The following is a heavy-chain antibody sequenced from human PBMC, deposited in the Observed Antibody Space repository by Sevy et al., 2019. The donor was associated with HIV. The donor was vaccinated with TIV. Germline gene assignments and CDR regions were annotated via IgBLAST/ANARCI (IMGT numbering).Heavy chain of an antibody. CDR3: ARDYPNNYYDSSGTNYYYGMDY. J-gene: IGHJ6*02. CDR2: IKQDGSEK. CDR1: GFTFSSYW. D-gene: IGHD3-22*01. Sequence: GSLRLSCAASGFTFSSYWMSWVRQAPGKGLEWVANIKQDGSEKYYVDSVKGRFTISRDNAKNSLYLQMNSLRAEDRAVYYCARDYPNNYYDSSGTNYYYGMDYWGQGTTFTVSS. V-gene: IGHV3-7*01.